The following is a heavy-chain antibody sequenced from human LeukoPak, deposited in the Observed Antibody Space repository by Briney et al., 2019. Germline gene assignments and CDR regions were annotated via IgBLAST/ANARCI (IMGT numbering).Heavy chain of an antibody. J-gene: IGHJ4*02. CDR1: GFTFSSYT. Sequence: GGSLRLSCAASGFTFSSYTFHWVRQAPGKGLEWVAVQDGNNKYYTDSVKGRFTISRDNSKNTLYLQMNSLRAEDAAVYYCARDDRGYSGYHFDHWGQGTLVTVSS. V-gene: IGHV3-30-3*01. CDR2: QDGNNK. D-gene: IGHD5-12*01. CDR3: ARDDRGYSGYHFDH.